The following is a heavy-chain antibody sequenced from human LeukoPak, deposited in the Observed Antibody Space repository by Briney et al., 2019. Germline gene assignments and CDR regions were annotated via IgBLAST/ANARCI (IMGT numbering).Heavy chain of an antibody. J-gene: IGHJ6*02. CDR2: INHGGST. D-gene: IGHD4-17*01. CDR1: GGSFSGYY. CDR3: ASWTVTTYYYYYAMDV. Sequence: PSETLSLTCTVYGGSFSGYYWSWIRQPPGKGLEWVGQINHGGSTNYHPSLKSRVTISVDTSRNQFSLKLSSVTAADTAVYYCASWTVTTYYYYYAMDVWGQGTTVTVSS. V-gene: IGHV4-34*01.